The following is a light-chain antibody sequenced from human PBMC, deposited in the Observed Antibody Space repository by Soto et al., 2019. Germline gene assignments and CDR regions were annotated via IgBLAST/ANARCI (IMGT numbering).Light chain of an antibody. CDR2: GAS. V-gene: IGKV3-20*01. CDR3: QQVDSYPLT. Sequence: EIVLTQSPGTLSLSPGERATLSCRASQSVSTTFLAWFQQKPGQAPRLLISGASSRATGIPDRFSGSGSGTDFTLTISRLEPEDFATYHCQQVDSYPLTFGGGT. CDR1: QSVSTTF. J-gene: IGKJ4*01.